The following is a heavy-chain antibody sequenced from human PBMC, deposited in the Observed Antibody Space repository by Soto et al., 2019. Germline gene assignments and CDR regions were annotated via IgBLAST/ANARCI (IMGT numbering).Heavy chain of an antibody. CDR1: GGSISTYY. J-gene: IGHJ4*02. CDR2: IYYSGST. D-gene: IGHD3-10*01. V-gene: IGHV4-59*01. Sequence: NTSETLSLTCTVSGGSISTYYWSWIRQPPGKGLEWIGYIYYSGSTNYNPSLKSRVTISEDASKNQFSLKLSSVTAADTAVYYCARGKFPFTFDYWGQGTLVTVSS. CDR3: ARGKFPFTFDY.